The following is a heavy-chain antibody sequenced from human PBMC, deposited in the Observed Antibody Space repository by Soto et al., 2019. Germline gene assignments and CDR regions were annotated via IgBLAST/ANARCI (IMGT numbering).Heavy chain of an antibody. CDR3: AKDNPSYYDFWSGRDTYYYYYGMDV. J-gene: IGHJ6*02. CDR1: GFTFSSYA. V-gene: IGHV3-23*01. D-gene: IGHD3-3*01. CDR2: ISGSGGST. Sequence: GGSLRLSCAASGFTFSSYAMSWVRQAPGKGLEWVSAISGSGGSTYYADSVKGRFTISRDNSKNTLYLQMNSLRAEDTAVYYCAKDNPSYYDFWSGRDTYYYYYGMDVWGQGTTVTVS.